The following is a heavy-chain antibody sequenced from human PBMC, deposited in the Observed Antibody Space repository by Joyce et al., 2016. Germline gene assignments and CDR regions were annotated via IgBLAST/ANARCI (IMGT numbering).Heavy chain of an antibody. V-gene: IGHV3-23*01. D-gene: IGHD2-15*01. CDR3: ASSGGFYFDY. CDR1: GFPFSTYA. Sequence: EVQLLESGGGLVQPGGSLRLSCAASGFPFSTYAMSWVRQAPGKGVECVSIRINSGGRIYYADSVKGRFTISRDNSKNTLYLQMDSLRVEDTALYYCASSGGFYFDYWGRGSLVTVSS. CDR2: RINSGGRI. J-gene: IGHJ4*02.